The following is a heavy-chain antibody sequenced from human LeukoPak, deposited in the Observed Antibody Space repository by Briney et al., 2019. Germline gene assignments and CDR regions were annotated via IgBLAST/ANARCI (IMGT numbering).Heavy chain of an antibody. D-gene: IGHD4-17*01. Sequence: SETLSLTCTVSGDSISSSSSYWGWIRQPPGKGLEWIGSIFYSGSTYYNPSLKSRVTISIVASKNQFSLKLSSVTAADTAVYYCARLLYGASGYWYFDLWGRGTLVTVSS. CDR1: GDSISSSSSY. J-gene: IGHJ2*01. CDR3: ARLLYGASGYWYFDL. V-gene: IGHV4-39*01. CDR2: IFYSGST.